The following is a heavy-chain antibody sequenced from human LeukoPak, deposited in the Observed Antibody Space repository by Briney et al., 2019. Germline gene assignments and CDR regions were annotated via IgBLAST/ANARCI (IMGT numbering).Heavy chain of an antibody. CDR2: INPSGGST. J-gene: IGHJ4*02. CDR1: GYTFTSYY. Sequence: ASVKVSCKASGYTFTSYYMHWVRQAPGRGLEWMGIINPSGGSTSYAQKFQGRVTMTRDTSTSTVYMELSSLRSEDTAVYYCARAPLLRGADFWSGYFDYWGQGTLVTVSS. D-gene: IGHD3-3*01. CDR3: ARAPLLRGADFWSGYFDY. V-gene: IGHV1-46*01.